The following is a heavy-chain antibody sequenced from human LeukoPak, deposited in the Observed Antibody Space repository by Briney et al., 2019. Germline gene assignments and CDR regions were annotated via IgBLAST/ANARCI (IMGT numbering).Heavy chain of an antibody. Sequence: ASVKVPCKASGGTFSSYAISWVRQAPGQGLEWMGGIIPIFGTANYAQKFQGRVTITADESTSTAYMELSSLRSEDTAVYYCARDGVPGRRDYYYYYMDVWGKGTTVTISS. CDR2: IIPIFGTA. CDR1: GGTFSSYA. V-gene: IGHV1-69*13. J-gene: IGHJ6*03. D-gene: IGHD2-8*01. CDR3: ARDGVPGRRDYYYYYMDV.